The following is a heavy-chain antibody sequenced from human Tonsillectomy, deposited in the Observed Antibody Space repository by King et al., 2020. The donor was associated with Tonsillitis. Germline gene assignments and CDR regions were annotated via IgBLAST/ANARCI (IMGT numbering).Heavy chain of an antibody. CDR2: MYDSGSI. V-gene: IGHV4-39*01. Sequence: QLQESGPGVVKPSETLSLTCTVSGGSIGRSDHYWAWVRQPPGKGLEWIVYMYDSGSIFYNPSLKSRFTISGGTSENRFSLKLSSVTAADTAVYFCATYVSGTFDYWGQGALVTVSS. CDR1: GGSIGRSDHY. J-gene: IGHJ4*02. CDR3: ATYVSGTFDY. D-gene: IGHD1-26*01.